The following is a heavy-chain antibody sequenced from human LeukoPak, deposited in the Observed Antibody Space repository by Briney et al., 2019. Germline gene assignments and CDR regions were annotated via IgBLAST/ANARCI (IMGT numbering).Heavy chain of an antibody. CDR3: ARMNREGIQPPFDY. J-gene: IGHJ4*02. D-gene: IGHD5-18*01. CDR1: GYTFTGYY. CDR2: INPNSGGT. Sequence: GASVKVSSKASGYTFTGYYMHWVRQAPGQGLEWMRWINPNSGGTNYAQKFQGRVTMTRDTSISTAYMELSRLRSDDTAVYYCARMNREGIQPPFDYWGQGTLVTVSS. V-gene: IGHV1-2*02.